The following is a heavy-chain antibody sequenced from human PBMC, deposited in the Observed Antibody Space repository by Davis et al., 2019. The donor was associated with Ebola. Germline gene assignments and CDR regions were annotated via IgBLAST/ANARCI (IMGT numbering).Heavy chain of an antibody. V-gene: IGHV1-46*01. D-gene: IGHD6-19*01. Sequence: ASVKVSCKASGYTFTSYYMHWVRQAPGQGLEWMGIINPSGGSTSYAQKFQGRVTMTRDTSTSTVYMELSSLRSEDTAVYYCARDRGQWLVLYYFDYWGQGTLVTVSS. CDR3: ARDRGQWLVLYYFDY. CDR2: INPSGGST. CDR1: GYTFTSYY. J-gene: IGHJ4*02.